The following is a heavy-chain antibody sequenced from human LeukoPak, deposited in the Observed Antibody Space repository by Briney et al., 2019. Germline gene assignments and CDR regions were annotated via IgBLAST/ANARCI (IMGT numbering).Heavy chain of an antibody. J-gene: IGHJ3*02. Sequence: SETLSLTCTVSGGSISSYYWSWIRQPPGKGLEWIGYIYYSGCTNYNPSLKSRVTISVDTSKNQFSLKLSSVTAADTAVYYCARGGNDFWSGSPDAFDIWGQGTMATVSS. CDR1: GGSISSYY. D-gene: IGHD3-3*01. CDR2: IYYSGCT. CDR3: ARGGNDFWSGSPDAFDI. V-gene: IGHV4-59*01.